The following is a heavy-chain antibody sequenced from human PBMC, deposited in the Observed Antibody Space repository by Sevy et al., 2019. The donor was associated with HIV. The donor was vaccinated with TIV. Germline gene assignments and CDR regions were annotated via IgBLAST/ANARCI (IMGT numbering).Heavy chain of an antibody. J-gene: IGHJ4*02. V-gene: IGHV4-38-2*02. CDR2: IYHSGST. D-gene: IGHD3-22*01. Sequence: SETLSLTCTVSGYSISSGNYWGWIRQPPGKGLEWIGSIYHSGSTYYNSSLKSRVTISVDTSKNQFSLKLSSVTAADTAVYYCARDYLLNYYDSSGYLAYWGQGTLVTVSS. CDR3: ARDYLLNYYDSSGYLAY. CDR1: GYSISSGNY.